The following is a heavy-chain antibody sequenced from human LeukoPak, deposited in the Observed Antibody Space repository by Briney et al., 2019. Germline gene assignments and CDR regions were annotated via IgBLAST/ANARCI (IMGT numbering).Heavy chain of an antibody. Sequence: PGGSLRLSCAASGFTFTSYAMSWVRQAPGKGLEWVSAISGSGGSTYYADSVKGRFTISRDNSKNTLYLQMNSLRAEDTAVYYCAKAAYSSSWYNWFDPWGQGTLVTVSS. CDR2: ISGSGGST. V-gene: IGHV3-23*01. CDR1: GFTFTSYA. D-gene: IGHD6-13*01. J-gene: IGHJ5*02. CDR3: AKAAYSSSWYNWFDP.